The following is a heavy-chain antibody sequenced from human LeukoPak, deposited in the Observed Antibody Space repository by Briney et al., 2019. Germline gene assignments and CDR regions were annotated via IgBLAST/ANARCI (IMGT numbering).Heavy chain of an antibody. V-gene: IGHV3-23*01. CDR1: GFTFSSYA. J-gene: IGHJ3*02. D-gene: IGHD4-17*01. CDR2: ISGSGGST. Sequence: GGSLRLSCAASGFTFSSYAMSWVRQAPGKGLEWASAISGSGGSTYYADFVKGRFTISRDNSKNTLYLQMNSLRAEDTAVYYCVGTRNDYGDPYDAFDIWGQGTMVTVSS. CDR3: VGTRNDYGDPYDAFDI.